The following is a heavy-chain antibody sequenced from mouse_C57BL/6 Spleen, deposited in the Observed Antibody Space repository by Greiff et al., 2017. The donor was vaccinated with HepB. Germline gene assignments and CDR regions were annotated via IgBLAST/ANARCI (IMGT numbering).Heavy chain of an antibody. D-gene: IGHD1-1*01. J-gene: IGHJ4*01. CDR3: ARSGTTVVAHMDY. CDR2: IYPGDGDT. Sequence: QVQLKESGAELVKPGASVKISCKASGYAFSSYWMNWVKQRPGKGLEWIGQIYPGDGDTNYNGKFKGKATLTADKSSSTAYMQLSSLTSEDSAVYFCARSGTTVVAHMDYWGQGTSVTVSS. V-gene: IGHV1-80*01. CDR1: GYAFSSYW.